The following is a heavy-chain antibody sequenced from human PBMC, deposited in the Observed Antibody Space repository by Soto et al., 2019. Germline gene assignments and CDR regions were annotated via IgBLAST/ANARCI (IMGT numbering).Heavy chain of an antibody. CDR1: GYTFTNYA. J-gene: IGHJ4*02. CDR3: ARAWFGDFVYYFDY. Sequence: ASVKVSCKASGYTFTNYAISWVRQAPGQGLEWMGWISAYNGSTNYAQKLQGRVTMTTDTSTSSASMELRSLRSDDTAVYYCARAWFGDFVYYFDYWGQGTLVTVSS. V-gene: IGHV1-18*01. CDR2: ISAYNGST. D-gene: IGHD3-10*01.